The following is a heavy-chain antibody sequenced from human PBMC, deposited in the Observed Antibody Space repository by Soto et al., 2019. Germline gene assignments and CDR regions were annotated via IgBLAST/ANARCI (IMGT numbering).Heavy chain of an antibody. Sequence: SDALSLTYNIFGWPFSGYYWSWRRQPPGKGLEWIGEFNHSGSTNYNPSLKSRVTISVDTSKNQFSLKLSSVTAADMALYYCARGKKSSLYYYGSGSYDWFDPWGQG. J-gene: IGHJ5*02. CDR3: ARGKKSSLYYYGSGSYDWFDP. D-gene: IGHD3-10*01. V-gene: IGHV4-34*01. CDR1: GWPFSGYY. CDR2: FNHSGST.